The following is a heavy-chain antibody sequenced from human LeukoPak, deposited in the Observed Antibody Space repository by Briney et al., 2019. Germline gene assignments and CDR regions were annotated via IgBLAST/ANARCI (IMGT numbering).Heavy chain of an antibody. CDR1: GGSVSSGDYY. Sequence: SQTLSLTCTVSGGSVSSGDYYWSWIRQPPGKGLEWIGYIYYSGSTYYNPSLKSRVTIPVDTSKNQFSLKLSSVTAADTAVYYCARYCSSTSCDAFDIWGQGTMVTVSS. CDR3: ARYCSSTSCDAFDI. J-gene: IGHJ3*02. V-gene: IGHV4-30-4*08. D-gene: IGHD2-2*01. CDR2: IYYSGST.